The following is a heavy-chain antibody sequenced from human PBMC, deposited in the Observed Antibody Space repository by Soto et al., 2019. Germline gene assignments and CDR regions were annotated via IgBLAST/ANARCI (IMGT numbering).Heavy chain of an antibody. CDR1: GGSISSSNW. V-gene: IGHV4-4*02. J-gene: IGHJ5*02. CDR2: IYHSGST. D-gene: IGHD2-2*01. CDR3: ARDWGVVVPAAGNWFDP. Sequence: SETLSLTCAVSGGSISSSNWWSWVRQPPGKGLEWIGEIYHSGSTNYNPSLKSRVTISVDKSKNQFSLKLSSVTAADTAVYYCARDWGVVVPAAGNWFDPWGQGTLLTVSS.